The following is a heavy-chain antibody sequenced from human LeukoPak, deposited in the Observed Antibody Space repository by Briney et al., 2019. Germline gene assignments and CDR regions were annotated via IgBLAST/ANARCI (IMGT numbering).Heavy chain of an antibody. CDR1: GYTFTSYD. CDR3: ARGRYCSGGSCYPRAIDNWFDP. Sequence: ASVKVSCKASGYTFTSYDINWVRQATGQGLEWMGWMNPNSGNTGYAQKFQGRVTMTRNTSISTAYTELSSLRSEDTAVYYCARGRYCSGGSCYPRAIDNWFDPWGQGTLVTVSS. V-gene: IGHV1-8*01. J-gene: IGHJ5*02. CDR2: MNPNSGNT. D-gene: IGHD2-15*01.